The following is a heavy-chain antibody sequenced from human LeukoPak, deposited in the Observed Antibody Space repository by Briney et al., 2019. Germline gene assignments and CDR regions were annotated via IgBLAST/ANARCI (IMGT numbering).Heavy chain of an antibody. D-gene: IGHD1-1*01. Sequence: SQTLSLTCTVSGGSISSGDYYWSWIRQPPGKGLEWIGYIYYSGSTHYNPSLKSRVTISVDTSKNQFSLKLSSVTAADTAVYYCARDWKPDYYYGMDVWGQGTTVTVSS. CDR1: GGSISSGDYY. V-gene: IGHV4-30-4*01. CDR2: IYYSGST. CDR3: ARDWKPDYYYGMDV. J-gene: IGHJ6*02.